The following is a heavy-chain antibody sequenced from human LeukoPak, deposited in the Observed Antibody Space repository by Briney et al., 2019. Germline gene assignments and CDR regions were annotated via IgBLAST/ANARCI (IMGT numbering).Heavy chain of an antibody. CDR3: ATGPIYDSSGYDLNY. D-gene: IGHD3-22*01. V-gene: IGHV1-3*01. CDR1: GFTFTSYA. J-gene: IGHJ4*02. CDR2: INAGNGNT. Sequence: ASVKVSCKASGFTFTSYAMHWVRQAPGQRLEWMGWINAGNGNTKYSQKFQGRVTITRDTSASTAYMELSSLRSEDTAVYYCATGPIYDSSGYDLNYWGQGTLVTVSS.